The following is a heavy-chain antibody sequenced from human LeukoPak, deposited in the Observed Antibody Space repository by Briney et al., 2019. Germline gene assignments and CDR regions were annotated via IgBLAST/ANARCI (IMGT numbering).Heavy chain of an antibody. D-gene: IGHD4-17*01. V-gene: IGHV1-69*01. Sequence: ASVKVSCKASGGTFNSYAISWVRQAPGQGLEWMGGIIPIFGTANYAQKFQGRVTITADESTSTAYMELRSLRSDDTAVYYCARGDYVAFDIWGQGTMVTVSS. CDR2: IIPIFGTA. J-gene: IGHJ3*02. CDR3: ARGDYVAFDI. CDR1: GGTFNSYA.